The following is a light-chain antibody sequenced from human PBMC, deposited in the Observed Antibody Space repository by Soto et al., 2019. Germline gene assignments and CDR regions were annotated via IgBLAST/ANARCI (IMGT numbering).Light chain of an antibody. Sequence: QSALTQPASVSGSPGQSITISCTGTSSDFGGYNYVSWYQHHPDKAPKLMIYDVNNRPSGVSNRFSGSKSGNTASLTISGLQAEDEAASYCSSYASSSTRLVFGGGTQLTVL. CDR1: SSDFGGYNY. CDR3: SSYASSSTRLV. V-gene: IGLV2-14*03. CDR2: DVN. J-gene: IGLJ2*01.